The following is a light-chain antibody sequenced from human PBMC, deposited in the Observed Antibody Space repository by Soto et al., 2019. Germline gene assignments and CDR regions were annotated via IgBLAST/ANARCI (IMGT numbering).Light chain of an antibody. CDR3: QQYKHWPPLT. CDR1: QSVGRN. J-gene: IGKJ4*01. V-gene: IGKV3-15*01. CDR2: GAS. Sequence: EIVMTQSPATLSVSPGERATLSCRASQSVGRNLAWYQQKPGQAPRLLIYGASTRATGIPARFSGSGSGTEFTLTISSLQSEDFAIYSCQQYKHWPPLTFGGGTKVAIK.